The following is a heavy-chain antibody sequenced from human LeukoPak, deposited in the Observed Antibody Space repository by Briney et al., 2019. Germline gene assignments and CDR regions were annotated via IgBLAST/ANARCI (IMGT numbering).Heavy chain of an antibody. D-gene: IGHD4-17*01. V-gene: IGHV1-69*04. CDR3: ARVQPPTTVTTPRYYYFDY. Sequence: GASVKVSCKASGGTFSSYAISWVRPAPGQGLAWMGRIIPILGIANYAQKFQGRVTITADKSTSTAYMELSSLRSEDTAVYYCARVQPPTTVTTPRYYYFDYWGQGTLVTVSS. CDR1: GGTFSSYA. J-gene: IGHJ4*02. CDR2: IIPILGIA.